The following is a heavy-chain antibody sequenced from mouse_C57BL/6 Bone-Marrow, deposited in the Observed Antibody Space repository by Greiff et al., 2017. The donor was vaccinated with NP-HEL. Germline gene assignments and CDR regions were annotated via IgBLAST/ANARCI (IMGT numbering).Heavy chain of an antibody. D-gene: IGHD2-1*01. CDR3: ARWGNGY. V-gene: IGHV1-72*01. Sequence: VQLQQPGAELVKPGASVKLSCKASGYTFTSYWMHWVQQRPGRGLEWIGRIDPNGGGTKYNEKFKSKATLTVDKPSSTAYMQVSSLTSEDSAVYYCARWGNGYWGQGTTLTVSA. J-gene: IGHJ2*01. CDR2: IDPNGGGT. CDR1: GYTFTSYW.